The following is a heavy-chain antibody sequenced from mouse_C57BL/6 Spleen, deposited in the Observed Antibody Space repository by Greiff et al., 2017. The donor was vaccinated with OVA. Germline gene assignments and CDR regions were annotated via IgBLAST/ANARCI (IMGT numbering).Heavy chain of an antibody. Sequence: QVQLQQSGAELVRPGASVKLSCKASGYTFTDYYINWVKQRPGQGLEWIARIYPGSGNTYYNEKFKGKATLTADKSSSTAYMQLSSLTSEDSAVYFCAREELRREGLAYWGQGTLVTVSA. V-gene: IGHV1-76*01. CDR2: IYPGSGNT. D-gene: IGHD2-4*01. J-gene: IGHJ3*01. CDR1: GYTFTDYY. CDR3: AREELRREGLAY.